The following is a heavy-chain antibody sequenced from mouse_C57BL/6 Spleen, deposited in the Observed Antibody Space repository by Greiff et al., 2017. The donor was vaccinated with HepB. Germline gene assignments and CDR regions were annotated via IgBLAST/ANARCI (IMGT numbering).Heavy chain of an antibody. V-gene: IGHV5-9-1*02. D-gene: IGHD1-1*02. CDR2: ISSGGDYI. J-gene: IGHJ2*01. CDR1: GFTFSSYA. Sequence: DVLLVQSGAGLVKPGGSLKLSCAASGFTFSSYAMSWVRQTPEKRLEWVAYISSGGDYIYYADTVKGRFTISRDNARNTLYLQRSSLKSEDTAMYCGTREEDGGYYFDYWGKGTTLTVSS. CDR3: TREEDGGYYFDY.